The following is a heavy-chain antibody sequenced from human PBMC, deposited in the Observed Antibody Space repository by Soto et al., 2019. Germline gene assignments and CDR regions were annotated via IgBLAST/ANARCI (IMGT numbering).Heavy chain of an antibody. D-gene: IGHD4-17*01. Sequence: QVQLQQWGAGLLKPSETLSLTCAVYGGSFSGYSWSWIRQPPEKGLEWIGEINHSGSTNYNPSLKSRVTISVDPSKNQCSLKLSYVTAADTAVYYCAIDYGDLDAFDIWGQGTMVTVSS. V-gene: IGHV4-34*01. CDR1: GGSFSGYS. J-gene: IGHJ3*02. CDR2: INHSGST. CDR3: AIDYGDLDAFDI.